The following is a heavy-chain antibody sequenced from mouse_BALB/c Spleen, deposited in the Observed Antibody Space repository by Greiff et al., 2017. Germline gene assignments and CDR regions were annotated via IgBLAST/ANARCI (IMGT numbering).Heavy chain of an antibody. Sequence: VPLPQPGADLFRPVASVKLSCKASGSPFPRYWMHWVKQRPAPGLAWLGRIDPSARATHYNQTFKDKAILTVDKSSSTAYMQLSSLASEDSAVYDCARGGRSALVAGWGQGTRVT. CDR1: GSPFPRYW. CDR3: ARGGRSALVAG. D-gene: IGHD1-1*02. V-gene: IGHV1-52*01. J-gene: IGHJ3*01. CDR2: IDPSARAT.